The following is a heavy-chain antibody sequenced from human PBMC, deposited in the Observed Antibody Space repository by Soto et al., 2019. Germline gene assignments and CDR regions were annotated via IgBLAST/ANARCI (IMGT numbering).Heavy chain of an antibody. Sequence: QVQLEQSGADVKKPGASVKVSCQASGYTFIGYHLHWVRQAPGQGLEWMGWINPKSGATNYAENFQGRVTMTRDTSINTAYMDLSRLTSDDTAVYYCARGIDYYYGLDVWGQGTTVTVSS. D-gene: IGHD1-26*01. CDR1: GYTFIGYH. V-gene: IGHV1-2*02. CDR3: ARGIDYYYGLDV. CDR2: INPKSGAT. J-gene: IGHJ6*02.